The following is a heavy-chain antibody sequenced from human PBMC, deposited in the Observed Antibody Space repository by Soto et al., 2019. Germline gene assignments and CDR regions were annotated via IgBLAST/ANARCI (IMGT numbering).Heavy chain of an antibody. CDR2: ISYDGSNK. CDR1: GVTFSSYG. V-gene: IGHV3-30*18. D-gene: IGHD4-17*01. CDR3: AKDSGKSTTVVTTGADY. J-gene: IGHJ4*02. Sequence: GGSLRLSCAASGVTFSSYGMDGVRQATGKGLEWVAVISYDGSNKYYADSVKGRFTISRDNSKNTLYLQMNSLRAEDTAVYYCAKDSGKSTTVVTTGADYWGQGTLVTVS.